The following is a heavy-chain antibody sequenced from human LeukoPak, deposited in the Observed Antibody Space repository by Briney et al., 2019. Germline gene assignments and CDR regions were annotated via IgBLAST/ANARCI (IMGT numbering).Heavy chain of an antibody. CDR3: AALAAAVTHWYFDL. CDR2: IYSGGST. D-gene: IGHD6-13*01. CDR1: GFTVSSNY. Sequence: GGSLRLSCAASGFTVSSNYMSWVRQAPGKGLEWVSVIYSGGSTYYADSVKGRFTISRDNSMNTLYLQMNSLRAEDTAVYYCAALAAAVTHWYFDLWGRGTLVTVSS. J-gene: IGHJ2*01. V-gene: IGHV3-66*01.